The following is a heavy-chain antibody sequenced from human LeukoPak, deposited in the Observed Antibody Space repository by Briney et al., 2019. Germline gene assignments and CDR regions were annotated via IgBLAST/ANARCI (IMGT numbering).Heavy chain of an antibody. CDR2: ISPSGSNM. CDR3: ARALYDACDV. V-gene: IGHV3-11*01. CDR1: GFTFSDYY. J-gene: IGHJ3*01. Sequence: GGSLRLSCEASGFTFSDYYMSWIRQAPGKGPEWVSCISPSGSNMFYAASVKGRFTVSRDNAKTSVYLELSSLRDEDTAVYYCARALYDACDVWGQGTKVAVSS.